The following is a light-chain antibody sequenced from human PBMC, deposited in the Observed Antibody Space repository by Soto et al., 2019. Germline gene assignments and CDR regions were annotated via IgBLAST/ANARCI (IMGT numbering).Light chain of an antibody. V-gene: IGKV1-5*03. J-gene: IGKJ1*01. CDR3: QQYNGT. CDR1: QTISSW. CDR2: KAS. Sequence: DIQMTQSPSTLSASVGDRVTITCRASQTISSWLAWYQQKLGKAPKLLIYKASSLEGGVPSRFSGSGSGTEFTLTISILQPDDSATYYCQQYNGTFGQGTKVEVK.